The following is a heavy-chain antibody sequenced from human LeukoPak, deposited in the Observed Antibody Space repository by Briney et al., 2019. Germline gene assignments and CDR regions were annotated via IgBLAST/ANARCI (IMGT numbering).Heavy chain of an antibody. V-gene: IGHV3-23*01. CDR3: AKDLDSIGYTPFQH. CDR2: ISGSGDST. D-gene: IGHD3-22*01. Sequence: HPGRSLRLSCAASGFTFSSYAMSWVRQAPGKGLEWVSAISGSGDSTFYAGSVKGRFTISRDNSKNTLYLQMNSLRAEDTAVYFCAKDLDSIGYTPFQHWGQGTLVTVSS. CDR1: GFTFSSYA. J-gene: IGHJ1*01.